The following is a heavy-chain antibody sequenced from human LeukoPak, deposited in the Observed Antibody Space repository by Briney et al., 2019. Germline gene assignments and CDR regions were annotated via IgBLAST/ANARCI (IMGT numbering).Heavy chain of an antibody. J-gene: IGHJ4*02. CDR1: GFTFSSYA. V-gene: IGHV3-23*01. CDR3: VKDRSLSGFYYSRIDY. CDR2: ISASGGGT. Sequence: PGGSLRLSCAASGFTFSSYAMSWVRQAPGRGLECVAAISASGGGTYYADSVKGRFTISRDNSKDTLFLQMSGLRAEDTGVYFCVKDRSLSGFYYSRIDYWGQGALVTVSS. D-gene: IGHD1-26*01.